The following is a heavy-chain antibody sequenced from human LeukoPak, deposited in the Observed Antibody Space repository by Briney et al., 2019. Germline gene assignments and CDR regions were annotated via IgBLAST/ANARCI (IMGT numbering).Heavy chain of an antibody. CDR1: GFTFSSYP. D-gene: IGHD6-13*01. Sequence: GGSLRLSCAASGFTFSSYPMSWVRQAPGKGLEWVSAISSNGANSHYADSVKGRFTISRDNSKSTHFLQLNSLGPGDTAVYYCARISASGTWFDPWGQGTLVTVSS. V-gene: IGHV3-23*01. CDR3: ARISASGTWFDP. J-gene: IGHJ5*02. CDR2: ISSNGANS.